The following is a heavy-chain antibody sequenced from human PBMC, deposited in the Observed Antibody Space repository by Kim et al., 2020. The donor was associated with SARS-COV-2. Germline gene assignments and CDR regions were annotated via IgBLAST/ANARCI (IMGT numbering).Heavy chain of an antibody. CDR3: ATTVLTRGYSTGIDS. V-gene: IGHV1-2*06. Sequence: ASVKVSCKASGYTLTGYYIHWVRQAPGQGLEWMGRINANSGGTTYAQKFQGRVTMTRDTSISTANMELTRLSSDDTALYYCATTVLTRGYSTGIDSWGHG. CDR1: GYTLTGYY. J-gene: IGHJ5*01. D-gene: IGHD6-25*01. CDR2: INANSGGT.